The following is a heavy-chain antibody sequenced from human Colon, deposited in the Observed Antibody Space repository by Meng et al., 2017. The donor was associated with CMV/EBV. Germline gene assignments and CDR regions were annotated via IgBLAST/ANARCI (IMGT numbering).Heavy chain of an antibody. CDR1: GFTFSNYE. V-gene: IGHV3-23*01. J-gene: IGHJ4*02. D-gene: IGHD2-8*01. CDR3: ARRHGRYFDY. Sequence: LSCAASGFTFSNYEMSWVRQAPGKGLDWVSTISGDSVDTYFGDSVRGRFAISRDASKNTVYLQMHSLRAKDTAVYFCARRHGRYFDYWGQGTVVTVSS. CDR2: ISGDSVDT.